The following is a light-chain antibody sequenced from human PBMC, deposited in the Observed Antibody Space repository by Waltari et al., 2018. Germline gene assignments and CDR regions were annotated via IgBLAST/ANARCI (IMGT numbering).Light chain of an antibody. CDR2: DAS. CDR1: QSVSSY. Sequence: EIVLTQSPATLPLSPGERATLSCRASQSVSSYLAWYQQKPGQAPRLLIYDASNRATGIPARFSGSGSGTDFTLTISSLEPEDFAVYYCQQRSNWPQYTFGQGTKLEIK. V-gene: IGKV3-11*01. CDR3: QQRSNWPQYT. J-gene: IGKJ2*01.